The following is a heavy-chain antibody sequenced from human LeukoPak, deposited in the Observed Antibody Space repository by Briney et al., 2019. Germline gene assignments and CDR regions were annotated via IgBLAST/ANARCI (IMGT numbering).Heavy chain of an antibody. CDR1: GFTFSDYY. V-gene: IGHV3-11*01. D-gene: IGHD3-3*01. Sequence: GGSLRLSCAVSGFTFSDYYMSWIRQAPGKGLEWVSYISSSGSTIYYADSVKGRFTISRDNAKNSLYLQMNSLRAEDTAVYYCARVGYYDFWSGYEYYFDYWGQGTLVTVSS. CDR3: ARVGYYDFWSGYEYYFDY. CDR2: ISSSGSTI. J-gene: IGHJ4*02.